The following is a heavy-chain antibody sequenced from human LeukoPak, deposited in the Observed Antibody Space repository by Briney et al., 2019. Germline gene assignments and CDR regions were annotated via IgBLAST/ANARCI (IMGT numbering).Heavy chain of an antibody. J-gene: IGHJ6*03. CDR1: GYTFSKYS. Sequence: ASVKVSCKASGYTFSKYSINWVRQAPGQGLEWMGWISGYNGKTNYAQKLQGRVTMTTDTSTSTAYMELRSLRSDDTAVYYCARDLEWLVRVNYYYYMDVWGKGTTVTISS. D-gene: IGHD6-19*01. V-gene: IGHV1-18*01. CDR2: ISGYNGKT. CDR3: ARDLEWLVRVNYYYYMDV.